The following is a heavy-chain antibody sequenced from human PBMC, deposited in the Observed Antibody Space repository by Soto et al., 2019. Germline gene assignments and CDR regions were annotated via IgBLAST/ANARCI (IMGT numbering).Heavy chain of an antibody. CDR1: GFSLSNARMG. CDR2: IFSNDET. Sequence: QVTLKESGPVLVKPTETLTLTCTVSGFSLSNARMGVSWIRQPPGKALEWLAHIFSNDETAYSTSLKTRLTISKATSKSQVVLTMGNMDPVDTATYYCARTVARMNLDYWGQGTLVTVSS. J-gene: IGHJ4*02. V-gene: IGHV2-26*01. D-gene: IGHD2-21*01. CDR3: ARTVARMNLDY.